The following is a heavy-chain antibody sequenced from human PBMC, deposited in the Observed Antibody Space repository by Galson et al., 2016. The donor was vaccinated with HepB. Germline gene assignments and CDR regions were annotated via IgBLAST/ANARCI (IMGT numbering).Heavy chain of an antibody. CDR2: ISHSGDT. J-gene: IGHJ6*02. CDR1: GGSFSPYY. CDR3: ARISPYNYDRRPYGMDV. D-gene: IGHD5-18*01. V-gene: IGHV4-34*01. Sequence: SETLSLTCAVYGGSFSPYYWGWIRQSPGKGLEWIGEISHSGDTIYNPSLKRRLTLSLGTSQNQFSLKLSSVTAADTAIYYCARISPYNYDRRPYGMDVWGQGTTVVVSS.